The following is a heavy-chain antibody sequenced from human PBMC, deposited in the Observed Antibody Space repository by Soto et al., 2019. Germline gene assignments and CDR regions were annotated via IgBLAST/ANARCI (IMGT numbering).Heavy chain of an antibody. D-gene: IGHD3-22*01. Sequence: SETLSLTCAVYGGSFSGYYWSWIRQPPGKGLEWIGEINHSGSTNYNPSLKSRVTISVDTSKNQFSLKLSSVTAADTAVYYCACEAYYYDAYNWFDPWGQGTLVTVSS. CDR2: INHSGST. J-gene: IGHJ5*02. CDR3: ACEAYYYDAYNWFDP. CDR1: GGSFSGYY. V-gene: IGHV4-34*01.